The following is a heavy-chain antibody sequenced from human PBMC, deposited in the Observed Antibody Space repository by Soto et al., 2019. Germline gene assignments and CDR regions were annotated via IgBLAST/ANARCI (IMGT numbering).Heavy chain of an antibody. D-gene: IGHD6-13*01. V-gene: IGHV3-11*01. Sequence: GGSLRLSCAASGFTFSDYYMSWIRQAPGKGLEWVSYISSSGSTIYYADSVKGRFTISRDNAKNSLYLQMNSLRAEDTAVYYCARVLSSWYIDAFDIWGQGTMVTVSS. CDR3: ARVLSSWYIDAFDI. J-gene: IGHJ3*02. CDR1: GFTFSDYY. CDR2: ISSSGSTI.